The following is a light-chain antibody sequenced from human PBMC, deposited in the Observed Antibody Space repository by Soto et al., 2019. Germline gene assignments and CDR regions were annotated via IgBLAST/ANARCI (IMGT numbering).Light chain of an antibody. CDR2: GAS. J-gene: IGKJ1*01. CDR3: QQYGSSGT. CDR1: QSVSSN. V-gene: IGKV3D-15*01. Sequence: EIVMTQSPSTLSVSPGERATLSCRASQSVSSNLAWYQQKPGKAPRLLIYGASTRATGVPARFSGGVSGTEFTLTIISLEPEDFAVYYCQQYGSSGTFAQGTKV.